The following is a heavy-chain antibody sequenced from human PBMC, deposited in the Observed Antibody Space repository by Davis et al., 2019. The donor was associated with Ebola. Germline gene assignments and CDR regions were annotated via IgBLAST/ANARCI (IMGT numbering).Heavy chain of an antibody. CDR3: ARGGFDY. CDR1: GLSFSTFS. Sequence: GESLNISCADSGLSFSTFSMNWVRQAPGKGLEWVSYISSSSSSIHYADSVKGRFTISRDNAKNSLYMQMNSLRDEDTAVYYCARGGFDYWSQGTLVTVSS. V-gene: IGHV3-48*02. J-gene: IGHJ4*02. CDR2: ISSSSSSI.